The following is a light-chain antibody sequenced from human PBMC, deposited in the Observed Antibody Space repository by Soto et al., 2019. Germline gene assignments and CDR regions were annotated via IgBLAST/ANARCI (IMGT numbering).Light chain of an antibody. J-gene: IGLJ3*02. V-gene: IGLV1-51*02. CDR3: GTWDSSLRALV. CDR2: ETD. Sequence: QSVLTQPPSVSAAPGQKVTISCSGSSSNIANNYVSWYQQFPGTAPKLLIYETDKRLSGIPDRFSGSKSGTSATLGITGLQTGDEADYYCGTWDSSLRALVLGGGTKVTVL. CDR1: SSNIANNY.